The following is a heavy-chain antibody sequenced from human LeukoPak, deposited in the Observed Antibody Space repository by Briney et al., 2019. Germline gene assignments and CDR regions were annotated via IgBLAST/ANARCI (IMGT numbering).Heavy chain of an antibody. CDR3: ARDGPYYDFWSGYLGGVYYFDY. J-gene: IGHJ4*02. CDR1: GGSFSPYY. D-gene: IGHD3-3*01. CDR2: INHSRST. Sequence: SETLSLTCAVYGGSFSPYYWSWIRQSPDKGLEWIGEINHSRSTNYNPSLKSRVTISVDTSRNQFSLKLSSVTAADTAVYYCARDGPYYDFWSGYLGGVYYFDYWGQGTLVTVSS. V-gene: IGHV4-34*01.